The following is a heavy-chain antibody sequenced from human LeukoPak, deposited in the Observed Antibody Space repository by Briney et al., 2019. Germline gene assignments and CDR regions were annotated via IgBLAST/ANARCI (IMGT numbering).Heavy chain of an antibody. CDR1: GGSISSYY. J-gene: IGHJ4*02. V-gene: IGHV4-59*12. CDR2: IYYSGST. CDR3: ARDQIVGAIGIDY. D-gene: IGHD1-26*01. Sequence: SETLSLTCTVSGGSISSYYWSWIRQPPGKGLEWIGYIYYSGSTNYSPSLQSRVTISVDTSKNQFSLKLSSVTAADTAVYYCARDQIVGAIGIDYWGQGTLVTVSS.